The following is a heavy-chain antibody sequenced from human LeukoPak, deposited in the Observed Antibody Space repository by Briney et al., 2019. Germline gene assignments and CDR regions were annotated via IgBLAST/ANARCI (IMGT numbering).Heavy chain of an antibody. CDR3: ARMSSSSWYVCDY. CDR1: GFTFTNYW. V-gene: IGHV3-7*01. Sequence: PGGSLRLSCAAFGFTFTNYWMTWVRQAPGKGLEWVANIKQDGGEKYYVDSVQGRFTISRDNAKNSLYLQMNSLRVEDTAVYYCARMSSSSWYVCDYWGQGTLVTVSS. CDR2: IKQDGGEK. D-gene: IGHD6-13*01. J-gene: IGHJ4*02.